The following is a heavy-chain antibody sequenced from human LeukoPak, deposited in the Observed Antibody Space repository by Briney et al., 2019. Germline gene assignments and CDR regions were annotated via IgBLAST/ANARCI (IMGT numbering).Heavy chain of an antibody. CDR3: ARGRYSGYREYYFDY. J-gene: IGHJ4*02. CDR1: GFTFSSYA. D-gene: IGHD5-12*01. Sequence: SGGSLRLSCAASGFTFSSYAMHWVRQAPGKGLEWVAVISYDGSNKYYADSVKGRFTISRDNSKNTLYLQMNSLRAEDTAVYYCARGRYSGYREYYFDYWGQGTLVTVSS. CDR2: ISYDGSNK. V-gene: IGHV3-30-3*01.